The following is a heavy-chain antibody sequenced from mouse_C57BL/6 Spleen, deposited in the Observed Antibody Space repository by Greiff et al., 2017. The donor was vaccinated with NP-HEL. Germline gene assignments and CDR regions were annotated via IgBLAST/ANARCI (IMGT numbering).Heavy chain of an antibody. CDR2: IYPGDGDT. V-gene: IGHV1-82*01. D-gene: IGHD1-1*01. CDR1: GYAFSSSW. J-gene: IGHJ1*03. Sequence: VKLQESGPELVKPGASVKISCKASGYAFSSSWMNWVKQRPGKGLEWIGRIYPGDGDTNYNGKFKGKATLTADKSSSTAYMQLSSLTSEDSAVYFCARSSYPYWYFDVWGTGTTVTVSS. CDR3: ARSSYPYWYFDV.